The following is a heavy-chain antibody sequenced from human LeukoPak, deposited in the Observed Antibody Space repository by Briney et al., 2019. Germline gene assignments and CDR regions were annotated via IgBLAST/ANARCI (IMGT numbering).Heavy chain of an antibody. CDR1: GFTFSSYA. D-gene: IGHD2-8*01. V-gene: IGHV3-7*01. CDR2: IKQDGSEK. Sequence: GGSLRLSCAASGFTFSSYAMSWVRQAPGKGLKWVANIKQDGSEKYYVDSVKGRFTISRDNAKNSLYLQMNSLEAEDTAVYYCAKYILYHGAFDVWGQGTMVTVSS. CDR3: AKYILYHGAFDV. J-gene: IGHJ3*01.